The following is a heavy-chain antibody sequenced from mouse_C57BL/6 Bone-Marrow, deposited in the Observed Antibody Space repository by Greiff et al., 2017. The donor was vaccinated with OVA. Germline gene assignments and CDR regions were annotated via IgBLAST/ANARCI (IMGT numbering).Heavy chain of an antibody. Sequence: QVQLQQPGAELVKPGASVKLSCKASGYTFTSYWMHWVKQRPGRGLEWIGRIDPNSGGTKYNEKFKSKATLTVDKPSSTAYMRLSSLTSEDSAVYYCARNSDYYFDYWGQGTTLTVSS. CDR2: IDPNSGGT. CDR3: ARNSDYYFDY. J-gene: IGHJ2*01. V-gene: IGHV1-72*01. D-gene: IGHD2-12*01. CDR1: GYTFTSYW.